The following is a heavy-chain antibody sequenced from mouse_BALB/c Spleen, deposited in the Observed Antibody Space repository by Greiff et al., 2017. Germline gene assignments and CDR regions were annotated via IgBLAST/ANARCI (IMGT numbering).Heavy chain of an antibody. Sequence: VQLQQSGAELARPGASVKLSCKASGYTFTSYWMQWVKQRPGQGLEWIGAIYPGDGDTRYTQKFKGKATLTADKSSSTAYMQLSSLASEDSAVYYCARRVPGYAMDYWGQGTSVTVSS. CDR3: ARRVPGYAMDY. CDR2: IYPGDGDT. CDR1: GYTFTSYW. V-gene: IGHV1-87*01. J-gene: IGHJ4*01.